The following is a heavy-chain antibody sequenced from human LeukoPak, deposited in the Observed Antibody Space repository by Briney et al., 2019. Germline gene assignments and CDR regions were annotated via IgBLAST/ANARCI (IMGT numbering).Heavy chain of an antibody. CDR1: GFTLSSYA. CDR3: AKGEISDYQINDN. CDR2: ISGSGGNT. J-gene: IGHJ4*02. Sequence: GGSLRLSCAASGFTLSSYAMGWVRQAPGKGLEWVSGISGSGGNTYYADSVKGRFTISRDNSKNTLYLLMNSLRAEDTAVYYCAKGEISDYQINDNWGQGTLVTVSS. D-gene: IGHD3-22*01. V-gene: IGHV3-23*01.